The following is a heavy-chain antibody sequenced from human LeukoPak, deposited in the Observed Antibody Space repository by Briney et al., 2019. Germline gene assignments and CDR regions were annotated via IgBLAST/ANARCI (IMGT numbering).Heavy chain of an antibody. Sequence: GGSLRLSCAPSRLIVSSSYMSWVRQAPGKGLEWVSVIYSGGGTYHPDSVKGRFTISRDNSKNMLYLQMNSLRAEDTAVYYCTRFRYTVYYFDYWGQGALVTVSS. V-gene: IGHV3-53*01. CDR1: RLIVSSSY. CDR3: TRFRYTVYYFDY. D-gene: IGHD4-17*01. CDR2: IYSGGGT. J-gene: IGHJ4*02.